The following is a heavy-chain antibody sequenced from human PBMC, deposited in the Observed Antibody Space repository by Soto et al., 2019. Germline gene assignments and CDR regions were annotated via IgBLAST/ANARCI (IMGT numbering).Heavy chain of an antibody. Sequence: VASVKVSCKASGYTFTSYYMHWVRQAPGQGLEWMGIINPSGGNTNYAQKLQGRVTMTTDTSTSTAYMELRSLRSDDTAVYYCARDEWELLSGLDYWGQGTLVTVSS. J-gene: IGHJ4*02. CDR1: GYTFTSYY. D-gene: IGHD1-26*01. CDR2: INPSGGNT. V-gene: IGHV1-46*01. CDR3: ARDEWELLSGLDY.